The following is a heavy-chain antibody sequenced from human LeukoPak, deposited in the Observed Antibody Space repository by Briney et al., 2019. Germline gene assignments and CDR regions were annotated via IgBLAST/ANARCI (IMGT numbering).Heavy chain of an antibody. CDR2: IYSGGST. CDR3: AKRNYDFWSGYFSSYYMDV. Sequence: GGSLRLSCAASGFTVSSNYMSWVRQAPGKGLEWVSVIYSGGSTYYADSVKGRFTISRDNSKNTLYLQMNSLRAEDTAVYYCAKRNYDFWSGYFSSYYMDVWGKGTTVTVSS. D-gene: IGHD3-3*01. J-gene: IGHJ6*03. CDR1: GFTVSSNY. V-gene: IGHV3-66*04.